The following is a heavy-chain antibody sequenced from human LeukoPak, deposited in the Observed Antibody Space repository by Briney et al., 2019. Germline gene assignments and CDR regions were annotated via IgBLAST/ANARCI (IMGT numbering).Heavy chain of an antibody. V-gene: IGHV3-23*01. CDR2: ISGSGGAT. D-gene: IGHD2/OR15-2a*01. CDR3: ATSGLSRFGF. J-gene: IGHJ4*02. Sequence: GGSLRLSCAASGFTFNTYGMSWVRQAPGKGLEWVSGISGSGGATYYADSVKGRFTISRDNSKNTLYLQMNSLRAGDTAVYYCATSGLSRFGFWGQGTLVTVSS. CDR1: GFTFNTYG.